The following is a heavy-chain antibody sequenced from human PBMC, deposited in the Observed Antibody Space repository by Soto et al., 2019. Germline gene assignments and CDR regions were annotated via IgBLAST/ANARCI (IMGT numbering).Heavy chain of an antibody. Sequence: EVQLVESGGGLVQPGRSLRLSCAASGFTFDDYAMHWVRQAPGKGLEWVSGISWNSGSIGYADSVKGRFTISRDNAKNALYVQMNSLRAEDTAVYYCAKGSWTDAFDIWGQGTMVTVSS. V-gene: IGHV3-9*01. J-gene: IGHJ3*02. D-gene: IGHD6-13*01. CDR3: AKGSWTDAFDI. CDR1: GFTFDDYA. CDR2: ISWNSGSI.